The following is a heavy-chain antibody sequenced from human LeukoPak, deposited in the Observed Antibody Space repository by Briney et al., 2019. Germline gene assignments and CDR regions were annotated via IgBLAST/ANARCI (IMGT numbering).Heavy chain of an antibody. Sequence: GPSLSPSCAPSGLTLSNDAMGSVSQHPGKGLEWVSVIGDSGGSTYYADSVKGRCTISRDNSKNTLYLQMNRLRADETAVYHCAKGGASSPYTFIDVWGKGTTVIVSS. D-gene: IGHD6-6*01. CDR2: IGDSGGST. CDR1: GLTLSNDA. J-gene: IGHJ6*04. V-gene: IGHV3-23*01. CDR3: AKGGASSPYTFIDV.